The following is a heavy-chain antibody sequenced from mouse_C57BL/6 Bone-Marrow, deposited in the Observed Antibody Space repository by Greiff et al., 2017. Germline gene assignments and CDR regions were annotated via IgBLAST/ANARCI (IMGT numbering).Heavy chain of an antibody. CDR2: IWRGGST. Sequence: VQLQQSGPGLVQPSQSLSITCTVSGFSLTSYGVHWVRQSPGKGLEWLGVIWRGGSTDYNAAFISRLSISKDNSKSQVFFKMNSLQADDTAIYYCARGDSSGSWFAYWGQGTLVTVSA. V-gene: IGHV2-2*01. CDR1: GFSLTSYG. D-gene: IGHD3-2*02. J-gene: IGHJ3*01. CDR3: ARGDSSGSWFAY.